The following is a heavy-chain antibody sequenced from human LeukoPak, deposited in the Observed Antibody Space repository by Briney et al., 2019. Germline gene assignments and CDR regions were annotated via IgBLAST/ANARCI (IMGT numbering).Heavy chain of an antibody. Sequence: GGSLRLSCVGSGFIFSSYSMNWVRQAPGKGLEWISYISSSSGTIYYADSVKGRFTISRDNAKNSLYLQMNSLRAEDTAVYYCAELGITMIGGVWGKGTTVTISS. J-gene: IGHJ6*04. D-gene: IGHD3-10*02. V-gene: IGHV3-48*04. CDR2: ISSSSGTI. CDR1: GFIFSSYS. CDR3: AELGITMIGGV.